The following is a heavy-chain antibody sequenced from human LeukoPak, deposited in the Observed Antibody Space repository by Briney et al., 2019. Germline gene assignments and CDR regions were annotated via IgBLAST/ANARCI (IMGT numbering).Heavy chain of an antibody. D-gene: IGHD2-15*01. V-gene: IGHV3-30*18. Sequence: GRSLRLSCAASGFTFSSYGMHWVRHAPGKGLEWVAVISYDGSNKYYADSAKGRFTISRDNSKNTLYLQMNSLRAEDTAVYYCAKDLVRDCSGGSCYGIDYWGQGTLVTVSS. J-gene: IGHJ4*02. CDR1: GFTFSSYG. CDR3: AKDLVRDCSGGSCYGIDY. CDR2: ISYDGSNK.